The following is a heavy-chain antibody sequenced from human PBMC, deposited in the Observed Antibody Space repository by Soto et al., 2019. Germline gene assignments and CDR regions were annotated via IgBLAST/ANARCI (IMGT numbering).Heavy chain of an antibody. CDR3: VRDGSSGWHFES. CDR2: IRQDGSQK. J-gene: IGHJ4*02. CDR1: GFTFRNYW. V-gene: IGHV3-7*01. D-gene: IGHD6-19*01. Sequence: EVQLVESGGGLVQPGGSLRLSCEASGFTFRNYWMRWIRQAPGKWLEWVANIRQDGSQKYLVDSVTCRFTISRDNAKNVLYLQRNGLSTEDTAVYYCVRDGSSGWHFESWGQGSLVTVSS.